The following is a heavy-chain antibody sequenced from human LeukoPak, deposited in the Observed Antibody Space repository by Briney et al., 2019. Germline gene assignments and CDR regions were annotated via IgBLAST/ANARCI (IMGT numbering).Heavy chain of an antibody. CDR2: IYYSGST. CDR1: GGSISSYY. V-gene: IGHV4-59*01. J-gene: IGHJ4*02. Sequence: SETLSLTCTVSGGSISSYYWSWIRQPPGKGLEWIGYIYYSGSTNYNPSLKSRVTISVDTSKNQFSLRLTSVTAADTAVYYCARGGYCSGGTCYRGNYEFDYWGQGTLVTVSS. CDR3: ARGGYCSGGTCYRGNYEFDY. D-gene: IGHD2-15*01.